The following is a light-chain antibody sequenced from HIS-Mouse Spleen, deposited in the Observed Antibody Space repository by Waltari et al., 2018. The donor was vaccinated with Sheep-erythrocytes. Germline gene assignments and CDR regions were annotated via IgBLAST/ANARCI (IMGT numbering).Light chain of an antibody. J-gene: IGLJ3*02. V-gene: IGLV1-47*01. CDR1: SSNIGSNY. CDR2: RNN. Sequence: VTISCSGSSSNIGSNYVYWYQQLPGTAPKLLIYRNNQRPSGVPDRFSGSKSGTSASLAISGLRSEDEADYYCAAWDDSLSGPVFGGGTKLTVL. CDR3: AAWDDSLSGPV.